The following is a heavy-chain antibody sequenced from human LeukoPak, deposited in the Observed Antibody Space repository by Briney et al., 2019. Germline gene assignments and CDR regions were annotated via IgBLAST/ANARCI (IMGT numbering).Heavy chain of an antibody. CDR2: IKSKTDGATT. CDR1: GFTFSSYE. V-gene: IGHV3-15*01. CDR3: APHGSAFYYGMDV. D-gene: IGHD3-10*01. J-gene: IGHJ6*02. Sequence: GGSLRLSCAASGFTFSSYEMNWVRQAPGKGLEWVGRIKSKTDGATTDYATPVKGRFTISRDDSKSTLYLQMNSLNTEDTAVYYCAPHGSAFYYGMDVWGQGTTVTVSS.